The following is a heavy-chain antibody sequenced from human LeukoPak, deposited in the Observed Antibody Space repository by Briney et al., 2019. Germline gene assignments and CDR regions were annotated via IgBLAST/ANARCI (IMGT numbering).Heavy chain of an antibody. D-gene: IGHD6-19*01. CDR1: GFTFSSYA. CDR2: ISGSSGST. J-gene: IGHJ4*02. V-gene: IGHV3-23*01. Sequence: PGGSLRLSCAASGFTFSSYAMTWVRQAPGKGLEWVSAISGSSGSTYYADSVKGGFTISRDDSKNTLYLLMNSLRAEDTAVYFCAKASSGWSPPDYWGQGTLVTVSS. CDR3: AKASSGWSPPDY.